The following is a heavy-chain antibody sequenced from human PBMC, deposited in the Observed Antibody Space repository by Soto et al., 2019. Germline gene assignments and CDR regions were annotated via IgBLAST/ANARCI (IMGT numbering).Heavy chain of an antibody. CDR3: ARAGIAVRTRDYYGMDV. V-gene: IGHV4-34*01. D-gene: IGHD6-19*01. CDR2: INHSGST. CDR1: GGSFSGYY. J-gene: IGHJ6*02. Sequence: PSETLSLTCAVYGGSFSGYYWSWIRQPPGKGLEWIGEINHSGSTNYNPSLKSRVTISVDTPKNQFSLKLSSVTAADTAVYYCARAGIAVRTRDYYGMDVWGQGTTVTVSS.